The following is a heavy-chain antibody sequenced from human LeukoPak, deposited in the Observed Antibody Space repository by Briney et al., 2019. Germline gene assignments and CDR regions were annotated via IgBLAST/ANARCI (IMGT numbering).Heavy chain of an antibody. CDR3: ARESLGYCSGSTCYYFYMDF. Sequence: GGSLRLSCAASGFTFSSYSMNWVRQAPGKGLEWLSYISGSSSTIYDADSVKGRFTISRDNAKNSLYLQMNSLRAEDTAVYYCARESLGYCSGSTCYYFYMDFWGKGTTVTVSS. J-gene: IGHJ6*03. CDR1: GFTFSSYS. D-gene: IGHD2-15*01. CDR2: ISGSSSTI. V-gene: IGHV3-48*04.